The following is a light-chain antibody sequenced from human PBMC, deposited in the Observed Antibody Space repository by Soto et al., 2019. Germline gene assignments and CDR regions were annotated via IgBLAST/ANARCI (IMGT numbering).Light chain of an antibody. CDR1: SSDIGGYNS. V-gene: IGLV2-8*01. CDR2: EVN. Sequence: QSALTQPPSASGSPGQSVTISCTGTSSDIGGYNSVSWYQQHPGKAPRLMIYEVNKRPSGVPDRFSGSKSGYTASLTVSGLQTEDEAFYYCSSSAGISHDPVFAGGPQLNVL. J-gene: IGLJ3*02. CDR3: SSSAGISHDPV.